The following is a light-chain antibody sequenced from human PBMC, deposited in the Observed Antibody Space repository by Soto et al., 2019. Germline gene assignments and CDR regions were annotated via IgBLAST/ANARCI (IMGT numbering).Light chain of an antibody. J-gene: IGKJ2*01. V-gene: IGKV1-27*01. Sequence: TQSPSSLSVSPGERATITCRASQGVSNYLAWYQQKPGKVPKLLLYDASNLQAAIPARFSGSGAGTDFTLTISSLQPEDVANYYCQQHNRSPYTFGQGTKLEIK. CDR1: QGVSNY. CDR2: DAS. CDR3: QQHNRSPYT.